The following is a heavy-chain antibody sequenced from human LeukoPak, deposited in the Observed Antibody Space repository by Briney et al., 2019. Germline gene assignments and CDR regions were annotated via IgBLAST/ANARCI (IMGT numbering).Heavy chain of an antibody. CDR2: TRNKAESYKT. D-gene: IGHD4-17*01. V-gene: IGHV3-72*01. CDR3: ARVARLDYGDYGDYMGV. Sequence: PGGSLRLSCAASGFSFSNHYINWVRQTPGKGLEWVGRTRNKAESYKTEYAASVQGRFTISRDDSKKSLFLHMNSLKTEDTAVYYCARVARLDYGDYGDYMGVWGKGTTVTVSS. J-gene: IGHJ6*03. CDR1: GFSFSNHY.